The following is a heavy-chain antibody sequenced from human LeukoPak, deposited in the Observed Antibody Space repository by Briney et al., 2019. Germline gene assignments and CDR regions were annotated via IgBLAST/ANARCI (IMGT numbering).Heavy chain of an antibody. J-gene: IGHJ4*02. D-gene: IGHD3-22*01. V-gene: IGHV3-11*06. CDR1: GFIFSDYY. Sequence: PGGSLRLSCAASGFIFSDYYMTWIRQAPGKGLEWVSYISGDSSYTRYADSVKGRFTVSRDNAKNSLYLQMNSLRAEDTAVYYCARDGYYDSRGYFGDWGQGTLVTVSS. CDR3: ARDGYYDSRGYFGD. CDR2: ISGDSSYT.